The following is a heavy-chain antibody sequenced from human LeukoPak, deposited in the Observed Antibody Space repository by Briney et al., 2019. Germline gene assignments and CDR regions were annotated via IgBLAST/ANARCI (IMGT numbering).Heavy chain of an antibody. V-gene: IGHV1-69*01. D-gene: IGHD3-10*01. CDR2: IISIFCSA. Sequence: SVTVSCKSSVGTLLRYALRWVRQAPGKELDGMGGIISIFCSANHAQKLQGRVTITADESTSIAYMELRSLRSEDMAVYSCGRGYGSGSYYDVVGYYYGMDVGGKGTTVTVSS. J-gene: IGHJ6*04. CDR1: VGTLLRYA. CDR3: GRGYGSGSYYDVVGYYYGMDV.